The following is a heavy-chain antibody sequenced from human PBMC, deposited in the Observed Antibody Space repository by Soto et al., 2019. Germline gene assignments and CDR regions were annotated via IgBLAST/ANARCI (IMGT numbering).Heavy chain of an antibody. D-gene: IGHD2-2*01. CDR2: ISWNSGSM. V-gene: IGHV3-9*01. CDR3: AKDMGDIVLVPAADYYYYGLDV. J-gene: IGHJ6*02. Sequence: EVQLVASGGGLVQPGRSLRLSCAASGFTFDDYAMHWVRQAPGKGLEWVSGISWNSGSMGYADSVKGRFTISRDNAKNSLYLQINNLRPEDPALYYCAKDMGDIVLVPAADYYYYGLDVWGQGTTVTVSS. CDR1: GFTFDDYA.